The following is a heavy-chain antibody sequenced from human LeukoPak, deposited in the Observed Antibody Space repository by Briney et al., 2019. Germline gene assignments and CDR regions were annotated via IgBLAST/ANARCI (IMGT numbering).Heavy chain of an antibody. Sequence: GGSLRLSCAASGFTFSSYSMNWVRQAPGKGLEWVSSIGSSSSYIYYADSVKGRFTISRDNAKNSLYLQMNSLRAEDTAVYYCAKGDYSNYSPLVYWGQVTLVTVSS. V-gene: IGHV3-21*01. D-gene: IGHD4-11*01. CDR2: IGSSSSYI. CDR1: GFTFSSYS. CDR3: AKGDYSNYSPLVY. J-gene: IGHJ4*02.